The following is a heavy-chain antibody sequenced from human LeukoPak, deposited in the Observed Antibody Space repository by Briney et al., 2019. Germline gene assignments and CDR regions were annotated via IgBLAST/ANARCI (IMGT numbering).Heavy chain of an antibody. CDR3: ARQPYDFWSGYYYYYYGMDV. D-gene: IGHD3-3*01. V-gene: IGHV4-31*03. CDR2: IYYSGST. J-gene: IGHJ6*02. Sequence: PSRTLSLTCTVSGGSISSGGYYWSWIRQHPGKGLEWIGYIYYSGSTYYNPSLKSRVTISVDTSKNQFSLKLSSVTAADTAVYYCARQPYDFWSGYYYYYYGMDVWGQGTTVTVSS. CDR1: GGSISSGGYY.